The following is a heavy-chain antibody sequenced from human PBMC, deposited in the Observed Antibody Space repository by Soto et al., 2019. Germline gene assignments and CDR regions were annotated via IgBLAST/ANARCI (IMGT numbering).Heavy chain of an antibody. CDR3: AKVGCGVRCYDGYYFDY. J-gene: IGHJ4*02. D-gene: IGHD2-15*01. Sequence: EVQLSESGGGLVQPGGSLRLSCAASGFTFRSYAMSWVSQAPGKGLEWVSAISGSGGSTYYADSVKGRFTSSRDNSKNTLYLQMNSRTAEDTAVYYCAKVGCGVRCYDGYYFDYWGQGTLVTVSS. CDR1: GFTFRSYA. V-gene: IGHV3-23*01. CDR2: ISGSGGST.